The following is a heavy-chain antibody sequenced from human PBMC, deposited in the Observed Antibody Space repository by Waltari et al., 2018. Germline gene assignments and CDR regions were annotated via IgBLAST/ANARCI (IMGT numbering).Heavy chain of an antibody. CDR3: AKDWRWEQLVYGFNI. J-gene: IGHJ3*02. CDR2: ISYEGANK. Sequence: QEQVVESGGGVVQPGGSLRLSCAASGFSFSNYGMHWVRQAPGKGLEWVATISYEGANKYHADSVKGRFTISRDNSKNTLYLQMNSLRAEETAVYYCAKDWRWEQLVYGFNIWGQGTMVTVSS. CDR1: GFSFSNYG. V-gene: IGHV3-30*18. D-gene: IGHD3-3*01.